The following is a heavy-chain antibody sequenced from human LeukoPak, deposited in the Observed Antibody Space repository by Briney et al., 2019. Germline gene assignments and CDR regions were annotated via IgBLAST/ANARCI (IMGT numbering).Heavy chain of an antibody. Sequence: PSETLSLTCTVSGGSISSYYWSWIRQPAGKGLEWIGRIYTSGSTNYNPSLKSRVTMSIDTSKNQFSLKLSSVTAADTAVYYCARGIRSYYYDSSGYYNWFDPWGQGTRVTVSS. CDR1: GGSISSYY. J-gene: IGHJ5*02. CDR2: IYTSGST. CDR3: ARGIRSYYYDSSGYYNWFDP. V-gene: IGHV4-4*07. D-gene: IGHD3-22*01.